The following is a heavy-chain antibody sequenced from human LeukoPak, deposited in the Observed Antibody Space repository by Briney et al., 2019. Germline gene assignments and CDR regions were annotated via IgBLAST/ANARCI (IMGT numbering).Heavy chain of an antibody. J-gene: IGHJ4*02. CDR2: INPNSGGT. Sequence: ASVKVSCKASGYTFTGYYKHWVRQAPGQGLEWMGWINPNSGGTNYAQKFQGRVTMTRDTSISTAYMELSSLRSDDTAVYYCARPSYGSSFDFDYWGQGTLVTVSS. CDR1: GYTFTGYY. CDR3: ARPSYGSSFDFDY. V-gene: IGHV1-2*02. D-gene: IGHD6-13*01.